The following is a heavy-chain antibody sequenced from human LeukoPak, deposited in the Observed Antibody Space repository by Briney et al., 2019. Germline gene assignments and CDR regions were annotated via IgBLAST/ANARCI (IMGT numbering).Heavy chain of an antibody. CDR2: ISYDGSNK. CDR1: GFTFDDYA. CDR3: ARGAFGSSGWPLDY. Sequence: PGGSLRLSCAASGFTFDDYAMHWVRQAPGKGLEWVAVISYDGSNKYYADSAKGRFTISRDNSKNTLYLQMNSLRAEDAAVYYCARGAFGSSGWPLDYWGQGTLVTVSS. J-gene: IGHJ4*02. D-gene: IGHD6-19*01. V-gene: IGHV3-30-3*01.